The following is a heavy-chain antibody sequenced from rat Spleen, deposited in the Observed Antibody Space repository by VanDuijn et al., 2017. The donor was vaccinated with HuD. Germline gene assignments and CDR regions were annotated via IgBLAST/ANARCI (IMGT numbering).Heavy chain of an antibody. CDR2: ISYSGST. D-gene: IGHD1-1*01. Sequence: EVQLQESGPGLVKPSQSLSLTCSVTGYSISSAYRWNWIREFPGNKMEWMGYISYSGSTTYNPSLKSRISITKDTSKNQFFLLLNSVTTEDTAKYYCAREGATLDYWGQGVMVTVSS. V-gene: IGHV3-1*01. CDR1: GYSISSAY. CDR3: AREGATLDY. J-gene: IGHJ2*01.